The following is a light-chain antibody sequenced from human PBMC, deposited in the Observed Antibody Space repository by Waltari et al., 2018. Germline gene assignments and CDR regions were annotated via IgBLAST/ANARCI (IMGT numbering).Light chain of an antibody. CDR1: QSVSSSY. J-gene: IGKJ2*01. Sequence: EIVLTQSPGTLSLSPGERATLSCRASQSVSSSYLAWYQQKPGQPPRLLIYGASCRATGLPDMFSGSGSGTDFTLTISRLEPEDFAVYYCQQYGSSPGYTFGQGTKLEI. V-gene: IGKV3-20*01. CDR2: GAS. CDR3: QQYGSSPGYT.